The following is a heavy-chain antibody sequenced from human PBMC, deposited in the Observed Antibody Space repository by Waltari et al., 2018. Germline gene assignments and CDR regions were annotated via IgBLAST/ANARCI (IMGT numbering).Heavy chain of an antibody. V-gene: IGHV3-21*01. J-gene: IGHJ5*02. CDR1: GFTFSSYS. D-gene: IGHD4-17*01. CDR2: ISSSSSYI. Sequence: EVQLVESGGGLVKPGGSLRLSCAASGFTFSSYSMNWVRQAPGKGLEWVSSISSSSSYIYYADSVKGRFTISRDNAKNSLYLQMNSLRAEDTAVYYCARDLDYGDYISGWFDPWGQGTLVTVSS. CDR3: ARDLDYGDYISGWFDP.